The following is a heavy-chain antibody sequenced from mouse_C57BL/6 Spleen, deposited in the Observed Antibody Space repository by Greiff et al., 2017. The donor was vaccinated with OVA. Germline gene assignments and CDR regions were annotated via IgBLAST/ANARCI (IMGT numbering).Heavy chain of an antibody. CDR3: ARSYCNYWYFDV. CDR2: IDPSDSYT. CDR1: GYTFTSYW. D-gene: IGHD1-1*01. V-gene: IGHV1-50*01. Sequence: QVQLQQPGAELVKPGASVTLSCKASGYTFTSYWMQWVKQRPGQGLEWIGEIDPSDSYTNYNQKLKGKATLTGDTSSSTAYMQLSSLTSEDSAVYYCARSYCNYWYFDVWGTGTTVTVSS. J-gene: IGHJ1*03.